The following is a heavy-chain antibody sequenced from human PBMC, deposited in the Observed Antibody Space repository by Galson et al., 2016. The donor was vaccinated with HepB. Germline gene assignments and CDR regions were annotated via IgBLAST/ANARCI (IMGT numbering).Heavy chain of an antibody. CDR3: ARERTKLEFDP. Sequence: SLRLSCAASGFTFSHYGMHWVRQAPGKGLEWVAVIWYDGSNQYYADSVKGRFTISRDISKNTLYLQMNSLRAEDTALYYCARERTKLEFDPWGQGTLVTVSS. J-gene: IGHJ5*02. V-gene: IGHV3-33*08. D-gene: IGHD1-1*01. CDR1: GFTFSHYG. CDR2: IWYDGSNQ.